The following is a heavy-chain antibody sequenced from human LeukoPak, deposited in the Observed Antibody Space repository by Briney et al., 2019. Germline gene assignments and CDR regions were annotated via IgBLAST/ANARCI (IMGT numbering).Heavy chain of an antibody. D-gene: IGHD1-26*01. Sequence: TGGSLRLSCAASGXTFSSYEMNWVRQAPGKGLEWVSYISSSGSTIYYPDSVKGRFTISRDNAKNSLYLQMNSLRAEDTAVYYCATDTWGLYYYGMDVWGQGTTVTVSS. J-gene: IGHJ6*02. CDR2: ISSSGSTI. V-gene: IGHV3-48*03. CDR3: ATDTWGLYYYGMDV. CDR1: GXTFSSYE.